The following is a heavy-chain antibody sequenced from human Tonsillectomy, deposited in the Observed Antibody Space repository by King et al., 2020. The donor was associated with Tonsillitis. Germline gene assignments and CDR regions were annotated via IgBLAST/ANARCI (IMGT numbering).Heavy chain of an antibody. CDR2: IYYSGST. CDR3: ARGGAGTFDY. V-gene: IGHV4-59*01. CDR1: GGSISSYY. J-gene: IGHJ4*02. D-gene: IGHD6-13*01. Sequence: VQLQESGPGLVKPSETLSLTCTVSGGSISSYYWSWIRQPPGKGLEWIGYIYYSGSTNYNPSLKSRVTISVDTSKNQFSLKLSSVTAADTAVYYCARGGAGTFDYWGQGTLVTVSS.